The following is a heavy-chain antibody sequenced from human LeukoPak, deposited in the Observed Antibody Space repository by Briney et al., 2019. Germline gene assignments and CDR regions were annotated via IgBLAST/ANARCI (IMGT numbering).Heavy chain of an antibody. CDR2: ISGSGGST. Sequence: GGSLRLSCAASGFTFSSYAMSWVRQAPGKGLEWVSAISGSGGSTYYADSVKGRFTISRDNSKNTLYLQMNTLRDEDTAVYYCARGPRYSFYWGQGTLVSVSS. J-gene: IGHJ4*02. CDR1: GFTFSSYA. V-gene: IGHV3-23*01. CDR3: ARGPRYSFY. D-gene: IGHD6-13*01.